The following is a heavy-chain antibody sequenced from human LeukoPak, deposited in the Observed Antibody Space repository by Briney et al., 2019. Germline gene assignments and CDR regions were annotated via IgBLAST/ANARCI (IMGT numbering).Heavy chain of an antibody. J-gene: IGHJ4*02. CDR2: IYSSGST. D-gene: IGHD2-21*02. CDR1: GGSISSYY. V-gene: IGHV4-59*01. Sequence: TSETLSLTCTVSGGSISSYYWSSIRQPPGKGLEWIGYIYSSGSTNYNPSLKSRITISVDTSKNQFSLKLSSVTAADTAVYYCARFAYCGGHCWYYFDYWGQGSLVTVSS. CDR3: ARFAYCGGHCWYYFDY.